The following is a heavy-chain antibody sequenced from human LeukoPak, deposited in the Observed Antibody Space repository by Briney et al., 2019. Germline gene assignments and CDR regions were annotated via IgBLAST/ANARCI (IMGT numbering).Heavy chain of an antibody. Sequence: GGSLRLSCAASGFTFSTYTMNWVRQAPGKGLEWVSSISSSSSIYFADSVKGGFTISRDNARNSLYLQMNSLRAEDTALYYCARGGGDIPIDYWGQGTLVTVSS. D-gene: IGHD2-21*02. CDR2: ISSSSSI. J-gene: IGHJ4*02. CDR3: ARGGGDIPIDY. V-gene: IGHV3-21*01. CDR1: GFTFSTYT.